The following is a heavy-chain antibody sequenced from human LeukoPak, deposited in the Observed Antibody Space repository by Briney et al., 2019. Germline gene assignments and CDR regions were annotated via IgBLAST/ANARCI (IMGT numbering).Heavy chain of an antibody. V-gene: IGHV4-59*01. D-gene: IGHD5-18*01. Sequence: SETLSLTCTVSGGSISNYYWSWIRQPPGKGLEWIGYIYYSGSTYYNPSLKSRVTISVDTSKNQFSLKLNSVTAADTAVYYCARRTAMVPAAFDYWGQGTLVTVSS. CDR1: GGSISNYY. CDR3: ARRTAMVPAAFDY. CDR2: IYYSGST. J-gene: IGHJ4*02.